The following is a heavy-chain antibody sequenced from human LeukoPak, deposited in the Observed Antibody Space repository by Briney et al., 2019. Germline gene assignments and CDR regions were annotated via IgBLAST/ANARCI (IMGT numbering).Heavy chain of an antibody. J-gene: IGHJ2*01. CDR2: IIPNTGGT. V-gene: IGHV1-2*04. Sequence: ASVKVSCKASGYTITDYYLHWVRQAPGQGLEWMGWIIPNTGGTNYAQKFQDWVTMSSYTSISTAYMELSSLRSDDTAVYYCARGSPSYAQWHFDLWGRGTLVTVSS. CDR3: ARGSPSYAQWHFDL. CDR1: GYTITDYY. D-gene: IGHD2/OR15-2a*01.